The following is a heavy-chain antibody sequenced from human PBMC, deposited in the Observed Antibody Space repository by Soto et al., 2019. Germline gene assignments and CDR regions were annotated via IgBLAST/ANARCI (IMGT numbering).Heavy chain of an antibody. J-gene: IGHJ3*02. V-gene: IGHV1-18*01. CDR3: ARRCSGGSCYSVFDI. CDR1: GYTFTSYG. Sequence: QVQLVQSGAEVKKPGASVKVSCKASGYTFTSYGISWVRQAPGQGLEWMGWISAYNGNTNYAQKLQGRVTMTTDTSTSTSYMELRSLRSDDTAVYYCARRCSGGSCYSVFDIWGQGTMVTVSS. D-gene: IGHD2-15*01. CDR2: ISAYNGNT.